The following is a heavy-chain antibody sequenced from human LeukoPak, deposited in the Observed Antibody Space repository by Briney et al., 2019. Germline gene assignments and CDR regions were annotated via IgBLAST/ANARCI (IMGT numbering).Heavy chain of an antibody. J-gene: IGHJ4*02. CDR3: ATDSSAGVLDY. V-gene: IGHV3-21*01. Sequence: KPGGSLRLSCAASGLTFSSYSVNWVRQAPGKGLEWVSSISGSSSHVYYADSVKGRFTISRDNAKNSLYLQMNGLRAEDTAVYYCATDSSAGVLDYWGQGTLVTVYS. CDR1: GLTFSSYS. CDR2: ISGSSSHV.